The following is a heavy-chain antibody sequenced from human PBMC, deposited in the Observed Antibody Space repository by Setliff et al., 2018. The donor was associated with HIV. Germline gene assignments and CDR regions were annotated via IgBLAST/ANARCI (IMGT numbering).Heavy chain of an antibody. CDR1: GGSISSHY. CDR3: ARTFGDLKHYNYYYTIDV. J-gene: IGHJ6*02. V-gene: IGHV4-4*07. CDR2: IYTSGNT. Sequence: SETLSLTCTVSGGSISSHYWSWIRQPAGKGLEWIGRIYTSGNTNYNPSLKSRVTISVDTSKNQLSLKLTSVTAADTALYYCARTFGDLKHYNYYYTIDVWGQGTTVTVSS. D-gene: IGHD3-10*01.